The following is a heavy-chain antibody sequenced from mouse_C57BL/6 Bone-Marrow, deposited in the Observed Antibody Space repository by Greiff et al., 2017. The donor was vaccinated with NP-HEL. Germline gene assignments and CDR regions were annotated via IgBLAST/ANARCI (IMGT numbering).Heavy chain of an antibody. CDR3: TRDYGSSYYAMDY. J-gene: IGHJ4*01. Sequence: QVHVKQSGAELVRPGASVTLSCKASGYTFTDYEMHWVKQTPVHGLEWIGAIDPETGGTAYNQKFKGKAILTADKSSSTAYMELRSLTSEDSAVYYCTRDYGSSYYAMDYWGQGTSVTVSS. CDR2: IDPETGGT. V-gene: IGHV1-15*01. CDR1: GYTFTDYE. D-gene: IGHD1-1*01.